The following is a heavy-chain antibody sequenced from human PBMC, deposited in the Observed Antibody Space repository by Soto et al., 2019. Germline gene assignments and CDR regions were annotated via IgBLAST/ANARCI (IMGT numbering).Heavy chain of an antibody. CDR3: AKVDCSSRIYYY. D-gene: IGHD2-2*01. Sequence: PGGSLRLSCAASGFTFSSYVMSWVRQAPGKGLEWVSSISSSGGNTYYADSVKGRFTISRDNSKNTLYLQMNSLRAEDTVVYYCAKVDCSSRIYYYWGHRTLLIVSS. V-gene: IGHV3-23*01. CDR2: ISSSGGNT. J-gene: IGHJ4*01. CDR1: GFTFSSYV.